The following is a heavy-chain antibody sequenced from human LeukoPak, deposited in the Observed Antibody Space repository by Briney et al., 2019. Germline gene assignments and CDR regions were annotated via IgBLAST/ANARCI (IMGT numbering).Heavy chain of an antibody. CDR1: GGSISSYY. Sequence: SETLSLTCTVSGGSISSYYWSWIRQPPGKGLEWIGYIYYSGSTNYNPSLKSRVTTSVDTSKNQFSLKLSSVTAADTAVYYCAREDDYSNYNWFDPWGQGTLVTVSS. D-gene: IGHD4-11*01. CDR3: AREDDYSNYNWFDP. J-gene: IGHJ5*02. V-gene: IGHV4-59*01. CDR2: IYYSGST.